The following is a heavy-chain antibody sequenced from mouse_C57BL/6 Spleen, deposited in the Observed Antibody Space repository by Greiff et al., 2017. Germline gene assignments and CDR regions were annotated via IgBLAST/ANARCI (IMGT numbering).Heavy chain of an antibody. CDR2: IWTGGGT. Sequence: QVQLQQSGPGLVAPSQSLSITCTVSGFSLTSYAISWVRQPPGKGLEWLGVIWTGGGTNYNSALKSRLSISKDNSKSQVFLKMNSLQTDDTARYYCARNYYYGNYDAMDYWGQGTSVTVSS. CDR1: GFSLTSYA. CDR3: ARNYYYGNYDAMDY. J-gene: IGHJ4*01. V-gene: IGHV2-9-1*01. D-gene: IGHD2-1*01.